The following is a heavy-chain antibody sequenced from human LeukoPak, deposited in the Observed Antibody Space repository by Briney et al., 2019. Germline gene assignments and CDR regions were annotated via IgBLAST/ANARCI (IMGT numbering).Heavy chain of an antibody. CDR3: VLMVDGGRY. Sequence: GASVKVSCKASDYTFTSYGISWVRQAPGQGLEWMGGIIPIFGTANYAQKFQGRVTITADKSTSTAYMELSSLRSEDTAVYYCVLMVDGGRYWGQGTLVTVSS. D-gene: IGHD2-8*01. J-gene: IGHJ4*02. CDR1: DYTFTSYG. CDR2: IIPIFGTA. V-gene: IGHV1-69*06.